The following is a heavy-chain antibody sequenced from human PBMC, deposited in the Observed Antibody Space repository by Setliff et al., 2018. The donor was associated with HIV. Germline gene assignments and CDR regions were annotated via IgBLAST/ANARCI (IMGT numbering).Heavy chain of an antibody. Sequence: PVKVSCKASGYTFTYGYLHWVRQAPGQALEWMGWITHFNGNTNSAPKFQDRVTISRDRSRSTAYMELSGLRSEDTAMYYCESRTMGSGFQQGWNAFDIWGQGTMVTVSS. CDR2: ITHFNGNT. CDR1: GYTFTYGY. D-gene: IGHD6-19*01. J-gene: IGHJ3*02. CDR3: ESRTMGSGFQQGWNAFDI. V-gene: IGHV1-45*02.